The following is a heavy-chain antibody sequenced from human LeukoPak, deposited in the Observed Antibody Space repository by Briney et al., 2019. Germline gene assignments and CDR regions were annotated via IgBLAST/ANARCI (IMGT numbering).Heavy chain of an antibody. V-gene: IGHV4-39*01. CDR1: GGFLSSGSYY. D-gene: IGHD1-26*01. J-gene: IGHJ4*02. Sequence: PSETLSLTCTVSGGFLSSGSYYWGWIRQPPGKGLEWIGSVYYSGSTYYNPSLKSRVTISVDTSKNQFSLKLRSVTAADTAVYYCASPKRYTGSQHTFDYWGQGTLVTVSS. CDR3: ASPKRYTGSQHTFDY. CDR2: VYYSGST.